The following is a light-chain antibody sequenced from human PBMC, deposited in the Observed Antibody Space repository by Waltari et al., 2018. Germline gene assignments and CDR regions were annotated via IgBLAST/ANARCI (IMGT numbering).Light chain of an antibody. V-gene: IGKV3-11*01. CDR3: QQRSGDWWT. J-gene: IGKJ1*01. CDR1: QSIGRY. CDR2: AVS. Sequence: IVLTQSPATLSLSPGERATLSCRASQSIGRYLAWYQHRPGQPPRLLIYAVSKRATGIPARFSGRGSGTDFTLTISSREPEDCAVYYCQQRSGDWWTFGQGTKVEIK.